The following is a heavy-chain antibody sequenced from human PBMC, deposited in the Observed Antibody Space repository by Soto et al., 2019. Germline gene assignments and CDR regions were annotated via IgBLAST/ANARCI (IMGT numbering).Heavy chain of an antibody. V-gene: IGHV3-23*01. J-gene: IGHJ3*02. CDR1: GFTFSSYA. CDR2: ISGSGGST. Sequence: EVQLLESGGGLVQPGGSLRLSCAASGFTFSSYAMSWVRQAPGKGLEWVSAISGSGGSTYYADSVKGRFTISRDNSKNTLYLQMNSLRAEDTAVYYCAKDGGYDYIWGSYRYTSDAFDIWGQGTMVTVSS. CDR3: AKDGGYDYIWGSYRYTSDAFDI. D-gene: IGHD3-16*02.